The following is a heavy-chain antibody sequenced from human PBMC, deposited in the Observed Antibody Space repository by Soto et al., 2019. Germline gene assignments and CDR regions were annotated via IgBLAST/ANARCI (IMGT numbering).Heavy chain of an antibody. CDR3: ARGGYYDNVWGKLSHYGLDV. V-gene: IGHV1-18*01. J-gene: IGHJ6*02. Sequence: QVQLVQSASEVMKPGASVKVSCKASGYTFIRYGITWVRQAPGQRLEWMGWISPYNDQTIYAQKLQGRVTMTADTSTRTVYMQLRSLKSDGTAVYYCARGGYYDNVWGKLSHYGLDVWGQGTSVTVSS. CDR2: ISPYNDQT. D-gene: IGHD3-16*01. CDR1: GYTFIRYG.